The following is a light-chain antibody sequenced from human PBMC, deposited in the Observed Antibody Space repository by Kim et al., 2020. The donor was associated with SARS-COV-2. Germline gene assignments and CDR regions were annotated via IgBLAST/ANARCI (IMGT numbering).Light chain of an antibody. CDR3: QQYNSYLYT. CDR1: QSISSR. J-gene: IGKJ2*01. V-gene: IGKV1-5*01. CDR2: DAS. Sequence: DIQMTQSPSTLSASVGDRVTITCRASQSISSRLAWYQQKPGKAPKLLIYDASSLESGVPSRFSGSGSGTEFTLTISSLQPDDFATYYCQQYNSYLYTFGQGTKLEI.